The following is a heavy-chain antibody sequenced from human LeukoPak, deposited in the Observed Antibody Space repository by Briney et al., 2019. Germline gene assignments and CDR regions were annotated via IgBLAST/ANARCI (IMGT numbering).Heavy chain of an antibody. V-gene: IGHV3-64D*09. Sequence: GGSLRLSCSASGFTFSAYAMYWVRQAPGKGLEYVSGISSNGGRSFYADSVKGRFTISRDNSKNTLDLQMSSLRVEDTAVYYCVKITSVTGGDCWGQGTRLTVSP. CDR2: ISSNGGRS. J-gene: IGHJ4*02. CDR3: VKITSVTGGDC. D-gene: IGHD1-1*01. CDR1: GFTFSAYA.